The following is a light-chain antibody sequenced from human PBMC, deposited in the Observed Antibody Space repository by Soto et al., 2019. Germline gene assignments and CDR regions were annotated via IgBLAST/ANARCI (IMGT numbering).Light chain of an antibody. CDR1: SSDVGGYKY. CDR2: EVS. Sequence: QSALTQPPSASGSPGQSVTISCTGTSSDVGGYKYVSWYQQHPGKAPKLMIFEVSRRPSGVPDRFSGSKSGNTASLTVSGLQAEDEADYYCSSYAGRNTWVFGGETKVTVL. V-gene: IGLV2-8*01. J-gene: IGLJ3*02. CDR3: SSYAGRNTWV.